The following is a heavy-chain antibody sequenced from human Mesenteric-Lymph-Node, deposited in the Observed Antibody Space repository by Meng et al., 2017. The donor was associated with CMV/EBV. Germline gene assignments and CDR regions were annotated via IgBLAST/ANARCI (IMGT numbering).Heavy chain of an antibody. J-gene: IGHJ1*01. D-gene: IGHD1-1*01. CDR2: ISGSGGST. CDR1: GFTFSSYA. Sequence: GGSLRLSCAASGFTFSSYAMSWVRQAPGKGLEWVSAISGSGGSTYYADSVKGRFTISRDNSKNTLYLQMISLRAEDTAVYYCAKTVHRERYFQHWGQGTLVTVSS. CDR3: AKTVHRERYFQH. V-gene: IGHV3-23*01.